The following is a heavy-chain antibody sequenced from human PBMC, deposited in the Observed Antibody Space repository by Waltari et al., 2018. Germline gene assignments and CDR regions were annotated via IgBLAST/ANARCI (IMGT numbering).Heavy chain of an antibody. V-gene: IGHV4-39*01. CDR2: IYYIGDT. D-gene: IGHD2-15*01. J-gene: IGHJ4*02. CDR3: ARQSGGSGISSMSY. Sequence: QLQLQESGPGLVKPSETLSLTCTVSGGSISSSSYYWGWIRQPPGKGLEWIGSIYYIGDTDSHPSLMSGVPIALGTAKNQFYLKLGYGTAADTAVYYCARQSGGSGISSMSYWGQGTLVTVSS. CDR1: GGSISSSSYY.